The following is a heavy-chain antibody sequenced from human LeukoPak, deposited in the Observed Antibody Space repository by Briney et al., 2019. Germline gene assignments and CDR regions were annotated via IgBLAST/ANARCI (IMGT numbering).Heavy chain of an antibody. D-gene: IGHD3/OR15-3a*01. V-gene: IGHV1-69*04. Sequence: GTLVMVSCKASGGTFSSYAISWVRQAPGQGLEWMGRIIPILGIANYAQKFQGRVTITADKSTSTAYMELSSLRSEDTAVYYCARDFSWTGDYYYYGMDVWGQGTTVTVSS. CDR3: ARDFSWTGDYYYYGMDV. CDR2: IIPILGIA. J-gene: IGHJ6*02. CDR1: GGTFSSYA.